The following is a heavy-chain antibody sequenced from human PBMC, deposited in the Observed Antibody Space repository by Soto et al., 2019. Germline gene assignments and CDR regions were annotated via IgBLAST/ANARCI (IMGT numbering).Heavy chain of an antibody. V-gene: IGHV3-30*04. J-gene: IGHJ4*02. CDR3: VTRQMPGY. CDR2: TSNDGSDE. CDR1: GFTIINNA. D-gene: IGHD2-2*01. Sequence: QVQLVEYGGGVVQPGRSLRLSCVASGFTIINNAMYWVRQAPGKGLEWVAVTSNDGSDEYYTDSVKGRFTIFRDNSEDILYLQMNSLNVDDTAVYYCVTRQMPGYWGQGTLVTVSP.